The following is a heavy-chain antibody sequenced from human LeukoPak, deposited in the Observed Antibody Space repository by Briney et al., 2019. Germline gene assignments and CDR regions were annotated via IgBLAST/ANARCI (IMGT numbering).Heavy chain of an antibody. V-gene: IGHV3-48*01. CDR1: GFSFRTYN. J-gene: IGHJ4*02. D-gene: IGHD1-20*01. CDR2: ISSGSSPI. CDR3: AKQGITGYFDY. Sequence: PGGSLRLSCAASGFSFRTYNMNWVRQAPGKGLEWVSYISSGSSPIYYADSVKGRFTTSRDNVQNSLYLQMNSLRAEDTAVYYCAKQGITGYFDYWGQGTLVTVSS.